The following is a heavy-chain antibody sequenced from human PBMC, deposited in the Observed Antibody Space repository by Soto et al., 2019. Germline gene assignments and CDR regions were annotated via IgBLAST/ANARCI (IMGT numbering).Heavy chain of an antibody. CDR3: VAESHVTPYYFDP. V-gene: IGHV3-15*04. J-gene: IGHJ5*02. CDR1: GIILSDTW. Sequence: PGGSLRLSCAASGIILSDTWMNWVRQAPGKGLEWVGRLESTESGGATDFASTVKGRFTVSRDDSKNTLSLHMTSLQPEDTALYYCVAESHVTPYYFDPWGPGALVTVSS. CDR2: LESTESGGAT. D-gene: IGHD1-26*01.